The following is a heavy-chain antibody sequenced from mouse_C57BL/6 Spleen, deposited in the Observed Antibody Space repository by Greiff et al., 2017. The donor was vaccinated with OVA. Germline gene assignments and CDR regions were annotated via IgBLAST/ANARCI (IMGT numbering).Heavy chain of an antibody. CDR1: GYTFTDYE. D-gene: IGHD1-1*01. CDR3: TRSSSSYVYWYFDV. CDR2: IDPETGGT. V-gene: IGHV1-15*01. J-gene: IGHJ1*03. Sequence: QVQLKQSGAELVRPGASVTLSCKASGYTFTDYEMHWVKQTPVHGLEWIGAIDPETGGTAYNQKFKGKAILTADKSSSTAYMELRSLTSEDSAVYYCTRSSSSYVYWYFDVWGTGTTVTVSS.